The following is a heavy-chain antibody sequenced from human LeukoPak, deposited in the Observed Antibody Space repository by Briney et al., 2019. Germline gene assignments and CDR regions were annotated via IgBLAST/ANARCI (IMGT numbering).Heavy chain of an antibody. D-gene: IGHD1-26*01. CDR1: GYRFTSYW. CDR3: ARRIGGSYAPQSDAFDI. J-gene: IGHJ3*02. V-gene: IGHV5-51*01. Sequence: GESLKISCKGSGYRFTSYWIGWVRQMPGKGLEWMGIIYPGDSDTRYSPSFQGQVTISADKSISTAYLQWSSLKASDTAMYYSARRIGGSYAPQSDAFDIWGQGTMVTVSS. CDR2: IYPGDSDT.